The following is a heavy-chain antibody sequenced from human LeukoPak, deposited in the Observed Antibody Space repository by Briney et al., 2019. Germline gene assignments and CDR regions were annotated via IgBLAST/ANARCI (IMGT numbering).Heavy chain of an antibody. Sequence: SETLSLTCTVSGGSISSYYWSWIRQPPGKGLEWIGYIYYSGSTNYNPSLKSRVTISVDTSKNQFSLKLSYVTAADTAVYYCARAYNWNYNDYFDYWGQGTLVTVSS. CDR1: GGSISSYY. CDR3: ARAYNWNYNDYFDY. J-gene: IGHJ4*02. D-gene: IGHD1-7*01. V-gene: IGHV4-59*01. CDR2: IYYSGST.